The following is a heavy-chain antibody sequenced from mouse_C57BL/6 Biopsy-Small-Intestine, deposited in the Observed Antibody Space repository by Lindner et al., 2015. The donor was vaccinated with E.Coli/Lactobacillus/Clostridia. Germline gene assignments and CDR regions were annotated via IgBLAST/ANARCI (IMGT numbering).Heavy chain of an antibody. CDR1: GFTFSDYG. J-gene: IGHJ2*01. Sequence: VQLQESGGGLVKPGGSLKLSCAASGFTFSDYGMHWVRQAPEKGLEWIAYISSGSSTIYYADTVKGRFTISRDNAKQTLFLQTTSLRSEDTAMYYCARKHYYGSNYFDYWGQGTTLTVSS. CDR3: ARKHYYGSNYFDY. V-gene: IGHV5-17*01. D-gene: IGHD1-1*01. CDR2: ISSGSSTI.